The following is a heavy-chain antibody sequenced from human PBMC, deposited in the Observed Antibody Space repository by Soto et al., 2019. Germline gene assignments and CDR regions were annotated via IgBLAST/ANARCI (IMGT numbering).Heavy chain of an antibody. V-gene: IGHV3-30*18. J-gene: IGHJ4*02. CDR1: GFNFRNYV. CDR3: TKDRGTQINY. Sequence: QVQLVESGGGVVQPGRSLSLSCAASGFNFRNYVMHWVRTDPGKGLEWVAVISSDGSNKYYADSVKGRFTISRANSTHTRYLQMNSLRIEDTAVYYCTKDRGTQINYWGQGTLGIVSS. CDR2: ISSDGSNK.